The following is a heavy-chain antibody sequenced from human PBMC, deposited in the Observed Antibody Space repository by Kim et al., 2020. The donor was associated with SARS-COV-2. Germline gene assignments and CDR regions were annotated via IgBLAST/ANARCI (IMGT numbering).Heavy chain of an antibody. CDR2: IHLGASGI. V-gene: IGHV3-48*03. CDR1: GFRFDRYG. CDR3: TRDGRPGYVEYY. Sequence: GGSLRLSCEASGFRFDRYGMNWVRQAPGKGLEWVSYIHLGASGIEYADSVKGRFTISRDNAGNSLYLQMNSLSAADTGVYYCTRDGRPGYVEYYWGQGTLVTVSP. D-gene: IGHD3-9*01. J-gene: IGHJ4*02.